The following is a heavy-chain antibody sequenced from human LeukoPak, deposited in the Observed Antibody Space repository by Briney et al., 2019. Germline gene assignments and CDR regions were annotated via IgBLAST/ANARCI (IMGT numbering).Heavy chain of an antibody. CDR1: GCTFTGNY. J-gene: IGHJ4*02. CDR2: INPSSGGA. V-gene: IGHV1-2*06. D-gene: IGHD3-22*01. CDR3: ARGGNYDSSPDY. Sequence: ASVTVSCKASGCTFTGNYLNWVRQAPGQGLEWMGRINPSSGGANYGQKFQGRVTMTRDTSITTAYMELRRLTSADTAVYYCARGGNYDSSPDYWGQGTLVTVSS.